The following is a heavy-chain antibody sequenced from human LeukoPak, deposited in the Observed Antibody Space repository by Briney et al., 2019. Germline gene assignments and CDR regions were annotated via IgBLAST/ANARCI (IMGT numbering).Heavy chain of an antibody. Sequence: KIGASLQISCKGSGSSFTSYWIGWVRPMPGKGLEWMGIIYPGDSDTRYSPSFQGQVTISADKSISTAYLQWSSLKASYTAMYYCARHPGPFDYWGQGTLVTVSS. CDR2: IYPGDSDT. CDR3: ARHPGPFDY. CDR1: GSSFTSYW. J-gene: IGHJ4*02. V-gene: IGHV5-51*01.